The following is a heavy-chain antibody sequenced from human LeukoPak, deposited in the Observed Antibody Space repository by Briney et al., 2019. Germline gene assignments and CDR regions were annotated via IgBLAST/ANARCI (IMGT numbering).Heavy chain of an antibody. CDR1: GGSISSGSYY. CDR3: ARGIVVVAQLGFYFCYMDV. CDR2: IYTSGST. Sequence: SQTLSLTCTVSGGSISSGSYYWSWIRQPAGKGLEWIGRIYTSGSTNYNPSLKSRVTISVDTSKNQFSLKLSSVTAADTAVYYCARGIVVVAQLGFYFCYMDVWGKGTTVTISS. D-gene: IGHD2-15*01. J-gene: IGHJ6*03. V-gene: IGHV4-61*02.